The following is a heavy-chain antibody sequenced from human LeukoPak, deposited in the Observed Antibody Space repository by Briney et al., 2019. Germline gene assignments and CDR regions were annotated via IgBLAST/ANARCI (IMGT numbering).Heavy chain of an antibody. Sequence: SETLSRTCTVSGGSISSSSYYWGWIRQPPGKGLEWIGSIYYSGSTYYNPSLKSRVTISVDTSKNQFSLKLSSVTAADTAVYYCARQPILTGYPLDYWGQGTLVTVSS. CDR2: IYYSGST. CDR1: GGSISSSSYY. CDR3: ARQPILTGYPLDY. D-gene: IGHD3-9*01. V-gene: IGHV4-39*01. J-gene: IGHJ4*02.